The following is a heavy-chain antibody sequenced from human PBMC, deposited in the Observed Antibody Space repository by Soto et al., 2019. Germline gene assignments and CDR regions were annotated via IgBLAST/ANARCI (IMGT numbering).Heavy chain of an antibody. Sequence: SETLSLTWDVSGVSISSSHWWSWVRQPPDKGLEWIGEIYHNGNTNYNPSLMSRVTISVDKSDNQFSLTLNSVTAADTAVYYCARAIYCSATSCFFDYWGQGALVTVSS. V-gene: IGHV4-4*02. CDR2: IYHNGNT. CDR1: GVSISSSHW. J-gene: IGHJ4*02. CDR3: ARAIYCSATSCFFDY. D-gene: IGHD2-2*01.